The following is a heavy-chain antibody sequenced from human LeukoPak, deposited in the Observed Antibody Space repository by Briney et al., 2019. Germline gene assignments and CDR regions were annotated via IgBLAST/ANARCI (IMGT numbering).Heavy chain of an antibody. CDR2: IYYSGGT. D-gene: IGHD6-13*01. Sequence: SETLSLTCTVSGDSISDGDYYWSWIRQPPGKGLEWLGYIYYSGGTYYNPSLKSRHTISVDTSRNQFSLKLSSVTAADTAVYYCARAWTSAGRFDFWGQGTLVPVSS. V-gene: IGHV4-30-4*01. CDR1: GDSISDGDYY. CDR3: ARAWTSAGRFDF. J-gene: IGHJ4*02.